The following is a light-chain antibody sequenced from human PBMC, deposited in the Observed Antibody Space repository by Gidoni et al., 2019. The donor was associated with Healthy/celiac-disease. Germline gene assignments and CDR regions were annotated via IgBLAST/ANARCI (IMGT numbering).Light chain of an antibody. J-gene: IGKJ3*01. CDR2: YAS. CDR1: QSVSSY. CDR3: QQRSNWPRFT. Sequence: EIVLTQSTATLSLSPGERATLSCRASQSVSSYLAWYQQKPGQAPRLLIYYASNRATGIPARFSGSGSGTDFTLTISSLEPEDFAVYYCQQRSNWPRFTFGPGTKVDIK. V-gene: IGKV3-11*01.